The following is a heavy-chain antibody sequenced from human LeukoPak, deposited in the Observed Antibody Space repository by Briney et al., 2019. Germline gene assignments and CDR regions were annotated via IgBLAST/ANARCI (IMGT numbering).Heavy chain of an antibody. D-gene: IGHD3-16*01. CDR1: GFTFSTYG. J-gene: IGHJ3*02. CDR2: IRYDGSIK. Sequence: PGRSLRLSCAASGFTFSTYGMHWVRQAPGKGLEWVADIRYDGSIKYYADSVKGRFTIPRDNSKNTLYLQMNSVRAEDTAVYYCARAVGPFDIWGQGTIVIVSS. V-gene: IGHV3-33*01. CDR3: ARAVGPFDI.